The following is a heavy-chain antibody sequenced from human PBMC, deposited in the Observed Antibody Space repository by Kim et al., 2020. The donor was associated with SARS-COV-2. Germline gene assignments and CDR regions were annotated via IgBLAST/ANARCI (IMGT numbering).Heavy chain of an antibody. CDR3: ARVVSDILTGYSNLCLDY. Sequence: SETLSLTCTVSGGSISSGGYYWSWIRQHPGKGLEWIGYIYYSGSTYYNPSLKSRVTISVDTSKNQFSLKLSSVTAADTAVYYCARVVSDILTGYSNLCLDYWGQGTLVTVSS. CDR2: IYYSGST. J-gene: IGHJ4*02. V-gene: IGHV4-31*03. D-gene: IGHD3-9*01. CDR1: GGSISSGGYY.